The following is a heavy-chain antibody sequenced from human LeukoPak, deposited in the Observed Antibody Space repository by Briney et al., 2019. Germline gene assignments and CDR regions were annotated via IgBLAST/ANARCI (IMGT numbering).Heavy chain of an antibody. V-gene: IGHV1-24*01. CDR1: GYTFTGYY. CDR2: FDPEDGET. Sequence: ASVKVSCKASGYTFTGYYMHWVRQAPGKGLEWMGGFDPEDGETIYAQKFQGRVTMTEDTSTDTAYMELSSLRSEDTAVYYCATYYYGSGSYYNWFDPWGQGTLVTVSS. D-gene: IGHD3-10*01. CDR3: ATYYYGSGSYYNWFDP. J-gene: IGHJ5*02.